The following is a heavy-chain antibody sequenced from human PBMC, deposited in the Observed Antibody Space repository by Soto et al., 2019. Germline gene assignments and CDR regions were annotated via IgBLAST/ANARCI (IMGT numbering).Heavy chain of an antibody. V-gene: IGHV1-69*13. Sequence: SVKGSWKASGGTFSSYASSWVRQAPGQGLEWMGGIIPIFGTANYAQKFQGRVTITADESTSTAYMELSSLRSEDTAVYYCARSIAAAEYYYYYGMDVWGHGTTVTVSS. J-gene: IGHJ6*02. CDR1: GGTFSSYA. CDR2: IIPIFGTA. D-gene: IGHD6-13*01. CDR3: ARSIAAAEYYYYYGMDV.